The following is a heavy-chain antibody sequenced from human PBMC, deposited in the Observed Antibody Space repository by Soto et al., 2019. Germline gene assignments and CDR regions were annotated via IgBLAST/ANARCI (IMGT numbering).Heavy chain of an antibody. J-gene: IGHJ4*02. V-gene: IGHV4-34*01. D-gene: IGHD3-22*01. CDR1: GGSFSGYY. CDR3: ARGAITMIVVVPTVFDY. CDR2: INHSGST. Sequence: PSETLSLTCAVYGGSFSGYYWSWIRQPPGKGLEWIGEINHSGSTNYNPYLKSRVTISVDTSKNQFSLKLSSVTAADTAVYYCARGAITMIVVVPTVFDYWGQGPLVTVSS.